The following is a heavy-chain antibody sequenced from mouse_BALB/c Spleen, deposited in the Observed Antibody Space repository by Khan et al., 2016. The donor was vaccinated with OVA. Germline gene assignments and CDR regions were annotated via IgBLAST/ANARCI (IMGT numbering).Heavy chain of an antibody. CDR3: TRLAYYYNSEGFAY. CDR1: GFTFSTYG. CDR2: LSSGGSYT. J-gene: IGHJ3*01. Sequence: EVELVESGGDLVKPGGSLKLSCAASGFTFSTYGMSWVRQTPDKRLEWVAALSSGGSYTYYPDSVKGRFIIYRDNAKNTLYLQMSSLKSEDTAMYYCTRLAYYYNSEGFAYWGQGTLVTVSA. D-gene: IGHD1-1*01. V-gene: IGHV5-6*01.